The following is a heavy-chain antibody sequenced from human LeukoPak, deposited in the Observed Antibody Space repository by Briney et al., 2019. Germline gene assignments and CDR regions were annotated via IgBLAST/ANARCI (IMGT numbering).Heavy chain of an antibody. Sequence: GASVKVSCKASGYTFTSYTMHWVRQAPGQRLEWMGWINAGNGNTKYSQKFQGRVTITRDTSASTAYMELSSLRSEDTAVYYCARGPMVRGVKAPPPYFDYWGQGTLVTVPS. CDR3: ARGPMVRGVKAPPPYFDY. V-gene: IGHV1-3*01. CDR1: GYTFTSYT. J-gene: IGHJ4*02. D-gene: IGHD3-10*01. CDR2: INAGNGNT.